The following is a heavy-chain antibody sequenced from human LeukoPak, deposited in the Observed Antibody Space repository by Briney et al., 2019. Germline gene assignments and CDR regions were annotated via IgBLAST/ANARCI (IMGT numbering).Heavy chain of an antibody. CDR2: IYYSGST. J-gene: IGHJ6*02. D-gene: IGHD2-15*01. CDR1: GGSISSGGFY. CDR3: ARWVAIGGMDV. V-gene: IGHV4-31*03. Sequence: PSETLSLTCTVSGGSISSGGFYWSWIRQHPGKGLEWIGYIYYSGSTYYNPSLKSRVTISVDTSKNQFSLKLSSVTAADTAVYYCARWVAIGGMDVWGQGTTLTVSS.